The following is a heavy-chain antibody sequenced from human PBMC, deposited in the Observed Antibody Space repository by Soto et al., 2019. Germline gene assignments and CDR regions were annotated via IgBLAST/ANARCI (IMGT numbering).Heavy chain of an antibody. D-gene: IGHD5-12*01. CDR1: GFTFSSYA. CDR2: ISYDGSNK. J-gene: IGHJ5*02. Sequence: GGSLRLSCAASGFTFSSYAMHWVRQAPGKGLEWVAVISYDGSNKYYADSVEGRFTISRDNSKNTLYLQMNSLRAEDTAVYYCARDRLRGYSGYDHWGQGTLVTVSS. CDR3: ARDRLRGYSGYDH. V-gene: IGHV3-30-3*01.